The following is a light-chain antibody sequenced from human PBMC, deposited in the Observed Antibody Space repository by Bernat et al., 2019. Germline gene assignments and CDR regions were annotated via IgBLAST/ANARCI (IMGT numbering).Light chain of an antibody. CDR1: STNIGSNT. J-gene: IGLJ2*01. V-gene: IGLV1-44*01. Sequence: QSILTQPPSASGTPGQRVTIYCSGGSTNIGSNTVNWYQQVPGTAPKLLIFSKNQRPSGVPDRFSGSTSGTSASLAISGLQPDDEADYYCGTWDDSLNVWLFGGGTKLTVL. CDR3: GTWDDSLNVWL. CDR2: SKN.